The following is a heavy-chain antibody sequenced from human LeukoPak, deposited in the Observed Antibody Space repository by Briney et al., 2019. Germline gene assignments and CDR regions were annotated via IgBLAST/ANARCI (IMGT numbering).Heavy chain of an antibody. CDR3: AKGGRIGSSPLN. J-gene: IGHJ4*02. CDR1: GLTYSIYP. D-gene: IGHD3-16*01. CDR2: ISGSGGST. Sequence: PGGSLRLSCAASGLTYSIYPTSCVPHAPGKGREWVSAISGSGGSTHYAHSVKGRFPIPREHPKNTLYLHKNRLSAEHRAVLYSAKGGRIGSSPLNWGQGTLVTVSS. V-gene: IGHV3-23*01.